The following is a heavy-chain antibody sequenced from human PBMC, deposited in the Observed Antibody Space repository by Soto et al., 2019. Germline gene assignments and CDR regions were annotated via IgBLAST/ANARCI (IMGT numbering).Heavy chain of an antibody. D-gene: IGHD6-13*01. CDR1: GFTVSSNY. J-gene: IGHJ3*02. CDR3: ARDDHHSSSFAFDI. V-gene: IGHV3-66*01. Sequence: GGSLRLSCAASGFTVSSNYMSWVRQAPGKGLEWVSVIYSGGSTYYADSVKGRFTISRDNSKNTLYLQMNCLRAEDTAVYYCARDDHHSSSFAFDIWGQGTMVTVSS. CDR2: IYSGGST.